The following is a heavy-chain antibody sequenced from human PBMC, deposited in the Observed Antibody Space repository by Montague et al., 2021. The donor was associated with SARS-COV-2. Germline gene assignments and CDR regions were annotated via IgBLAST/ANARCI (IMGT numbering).Heavy chain of an antibody. V-gene: IGHV4-31*03. CDR1: GGSMISGGYY. D-gene: IGHD3-3*01. CDR3: VRDGGLRFSGGAMDV. J-gene: IGHJ6*02. Sequence: TLSLTCNVSGGSMISGGYYWSWIRQPPGKGLEWIGYVYSGGTTYYNPSLRSRVTISEDMSKNQFPLSLTSVTAADTAVYYCVRDGGLRFSGGAMDVWGQGTTVTVSS. CDR2: VYSGGTT.